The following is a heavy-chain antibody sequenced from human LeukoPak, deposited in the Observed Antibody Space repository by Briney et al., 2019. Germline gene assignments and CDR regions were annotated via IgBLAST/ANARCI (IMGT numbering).Heavy chain of an antibody. CDR2: VKSDGSST. V-gene: IGHV3-74*01. D-gene: IGHD2-21*02. CDR1: GFTFRSYA. J-gene: IGHJ4*02. CDR3: ARDGFLGPVTAYLDY. Sequence: GGSVRLSCASSGFTFRSYAMHWVRQPPGRGWVGVSRVKSDGSSTTYADSVKGRFTISRDNARNTLYLQMKGLRAEDTAVYYCARDGFLGPVTAYLDYWGQGTPVTVSS.